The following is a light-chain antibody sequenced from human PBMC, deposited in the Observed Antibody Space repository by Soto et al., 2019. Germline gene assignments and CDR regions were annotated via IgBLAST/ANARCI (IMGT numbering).Light chain of an antibody. CDR3: QQYNNWPPWT. CDR1: QSVGSSY. J-gene: IGKJ1*01. V-gene: IGKV3-15*01. CDR2: SAS. Sequence: LKQSPGTLSLTPGERATLSCRASQSVGSSYLAWYQQKPGQTPRLLIYSASTRATGIPARFSGSGFGTEFTLTISSLQSEDFAVYYCQQYNNWPPWTFGQGTKVDIK.